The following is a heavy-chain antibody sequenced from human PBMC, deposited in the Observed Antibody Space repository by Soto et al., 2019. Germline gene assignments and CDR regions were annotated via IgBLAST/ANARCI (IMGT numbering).Heavy chain of an antibody. J-gene: IGHJ4*02. Sequence: PGGSLRLSCAASGFTFSSYGMHWVRQAPGKGLEWVAVIWYDGSNKYYADSVKGRFTISRDNSKNTLYLQMNSLRAEDTAVCYCARDRLLYDSSGLFDYWGQGTLVTVSS. CDR3: ARDRLLYDSSGLFDY. CDR1: GFTFSSYG. D-gene: IGHD3-22*01. CDR2: IWYDGSNK. V-gene: IGHV3-33*01.